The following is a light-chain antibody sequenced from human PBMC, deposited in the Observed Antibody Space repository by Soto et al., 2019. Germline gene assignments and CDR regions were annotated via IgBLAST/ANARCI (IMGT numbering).Light chain of an antibody. J-gene: IGKJ5*01. CDR3: QQYGSSPIT. V-gene: IGKV3-20*01. CDR2: GAS. CDR1: QSVTSSY. Sequence: EIVLTQSPGTLSLSPGERATLSCRASQSVTSSYLAWYQQKPGQAPRLLIYGASIRATGIPERFSGSGSGTGFTLTISRLEPEDFAVYWCQQYGSSPITFGQGTRLDIK.